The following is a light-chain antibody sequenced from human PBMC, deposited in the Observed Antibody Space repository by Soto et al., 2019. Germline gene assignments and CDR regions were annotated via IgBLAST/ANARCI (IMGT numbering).Light chain of an antibody. Sequence: QSVLTQPASVSGSPGQSITISCTGTSSDVGGYNYVSWYQQHPGKAPKLIIYEVSDRPSGVSNRVSGSKSGNTASLTISGLQAEDEADYYCNSYTSKSTGVFGTGTKLTVL. CDR1: SSDVGGYNY. CDR3: NSYTSKSTGV. J-gene: IGLJ1*01. V-gene: IGLV2-14*01. CDR2: EVS.